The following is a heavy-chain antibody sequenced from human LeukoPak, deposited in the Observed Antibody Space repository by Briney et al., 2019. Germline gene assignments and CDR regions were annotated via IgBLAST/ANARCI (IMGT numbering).Heavy chain of an antibody. CDR3: ARDGLGQYCSGGSCYSSDY. Sequence: GGSLRLSCAASGFTFSSYGMSWVRQAPGKGLEWVSGINWNGGSTGYADSVKGRFTISRDNAKNSLYLQMNSLRAEDTALYYCARDGLGQYCSGGSCYSSDYWGQGTLVTVSS. D-gene: IGHD2-15*01. V-gene: IGHV3-20*04. CDR1: GFTFSSYG. CDR2: INWNGGST. J-gene: IGHJ4*02.